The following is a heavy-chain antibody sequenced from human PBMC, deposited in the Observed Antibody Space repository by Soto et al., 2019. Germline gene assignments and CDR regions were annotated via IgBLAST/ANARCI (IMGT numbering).Heavy chain of an antibody. CDR3: TSGGRRYCEY. V-gene: IGHV1-69*13. D-gene: IGHD3-16*01. CDR2: IIPIFGTT. Sequence: QVQLVQSGAEVKKPGSSVKVSCKASGGTFSSHAVNWVRQAPGQGLEWMGGIIPIFGTTKYAQRFQDRVTFTADESTGTAYMDLSSLSSEDTAVYFCTSGGRRYCEYCGQGTLVSVSS. J-gene: IGHJ4*02. CDR1: GGTFSSHA.